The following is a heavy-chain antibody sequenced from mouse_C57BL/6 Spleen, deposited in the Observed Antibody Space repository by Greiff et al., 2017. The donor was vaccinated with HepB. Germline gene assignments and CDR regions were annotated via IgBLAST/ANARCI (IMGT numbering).Heavy chain of an antibody. Sequence: VQLQQPGAELVMPGASVKLSCKASGYTFTSYWMHWVKQRPGQGLEWIGEIDPSDSYTNYNQKFKGKSTLTVDKSSSTAYMQLSSLTSEDSAVYYCGYYGYDGGYFDYWGQGTTLTVSS. CDR2: IDPSDSYT. CDR3: GYYGYDGGYFDY. J-gene: IGHJ2*01. CDR1: GYTFTSYW. V-gene: IGHV1-69*01. D-gene: IGHD2-2*01.